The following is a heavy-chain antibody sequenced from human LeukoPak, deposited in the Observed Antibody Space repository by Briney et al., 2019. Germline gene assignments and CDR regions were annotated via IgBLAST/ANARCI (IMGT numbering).Heavy chain of an antibody. CDR1: GYSFTSYW. D-gene: IGHD6-13*01. Sequence: GESLKISCKGSGYSFTSYWIGWVRQMPGKGLEWMGIIYPGDSDTRYSPSFQGQVTISADKSISTAYLQWSSLKASDTAMYYCARIPIGQQPQTAVGQYYYYYYGMDVWGQGTTVTVSS. V-gene: IGHV5-51*01. J-gene: IGHJ6*02. CDR3: ARIPIGQQPQTAVGQYYYYYYGMDV. CDR2: IYPGDSDT.